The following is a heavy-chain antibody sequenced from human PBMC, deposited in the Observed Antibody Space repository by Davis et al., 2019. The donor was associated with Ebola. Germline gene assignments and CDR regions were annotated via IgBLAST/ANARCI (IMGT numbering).Heavy chain of an antibody. D-gene: IGHD3-22*01. CDR2: VYYTGTT. CDR1: GAPITTSY. CDR3: ARGHFDSRGYSNHFDI. V-gene: IGHV4-59*08. Sequence: PSETLSLTCTVSGAPITTSYWTWIRQPPGKGLEWIGYVYYTGTTHYSPSLYSRVAISIDTSKNQLSLKLTSVTAADTAVYYCARGHFDSRGYSNHFDIWGPGTLVTVSS. J-gene: IGHJ3*02.